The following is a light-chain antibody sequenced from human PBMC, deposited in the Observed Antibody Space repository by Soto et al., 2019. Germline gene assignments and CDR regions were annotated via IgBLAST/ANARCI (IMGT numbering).Light chain of an antibody. J-gene: IGLJ2*01. CDR2: TNY. V-gene: IGLV1-44*01. CDR1: SSNIGSYP. Sequence: QSVLTQPPSASGTPGQRVTISCSGSSSNIGSYPVNWYQHLPGTAPKLLIYTNYERPSGVPDRFSGSKSGTSASLAISGLQSEDEADYYCATWDDSLTVIFGGGTKLTVL. CDR3: ATWDDSLTVI.